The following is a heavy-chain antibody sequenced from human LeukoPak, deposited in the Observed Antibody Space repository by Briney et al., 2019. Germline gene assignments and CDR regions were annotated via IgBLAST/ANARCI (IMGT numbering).Heavy chain of an antibody. CDR1: GGSISSGNYF. CDR3: ARDRRDTFGYCTLDY. Sequence: SETLSLTCTVSGGSISSGNYFWSWIRQPPGKGLEWIGYIYYSGSTYYTPSLKSRVTISVDTSKNQFSLKLSSVTAADTAVYYCARDRRDTFGYCTLDYWGQGTLVTVSS. CDR2: IYYSGST. D-gene: IGHD2-2*03. J-gene: IGHJ4*02. V-gene: IGHV4-30-4*01.